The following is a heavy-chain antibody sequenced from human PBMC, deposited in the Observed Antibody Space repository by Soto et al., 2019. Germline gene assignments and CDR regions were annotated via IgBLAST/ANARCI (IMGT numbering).Heavy chain of an antibody. CDR1: GYSFPNYW. Sequence: PGESLKISCMGSGYSFPNYWIGWVRQMPGKGLEWMGIIYPSDSDPRYSPSFQGLVTISVDKSSSTAYPQWSSLRASDSAMYYCASLLQVGGVWGQGTLVTVSS. D-gene: IGHD1-26*01. CDR3: ASLLQVGGV. J-gene: IGHJ4*02. V-gene: IGHV5-51*01. CDR2: IYPSDSDP.